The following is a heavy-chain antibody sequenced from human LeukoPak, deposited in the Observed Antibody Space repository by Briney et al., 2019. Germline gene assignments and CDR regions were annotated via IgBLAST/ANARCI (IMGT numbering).Heavy chain of an antibody. CDR3: TRRYNYDSSGYYYVRDAFDI. Sequence: GGSLRLPCTASGFTFGDYAMSWFRQAPGKGLEWVGFIRSKAYGGTTKNAASVKGRFTISRDDSRSIAYLQMNSLKTEDTAVYYCTRRYNYDSSGYYYVRDAFDIWGQGTMVTVSS. D-gene: IGHD3-22*01. CDR2: IRSKAYGGTT. CDR1: GFTFGDYA. J-gene: IGHJ3*02. V-gene: IGHV3-49*03.